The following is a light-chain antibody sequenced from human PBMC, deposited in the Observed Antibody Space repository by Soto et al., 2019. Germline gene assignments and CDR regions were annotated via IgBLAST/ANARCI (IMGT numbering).Light chain of an antibody. CDR1: QSVTSA. J-gene: IGKJ2*01. V-gene: IGKV3-11*01. CDR2: DVS. Sequence: EIVLTQSPATLSLSPGDRATLSCRASQSVTSALAWFQQKPGQAPRLLIYDVSRRATGIPARFSGSGSGTDFTLTINSLEPEDFATYYCLQNSDYPFTFGQGTRL. CDR3: LQNSDYPFT.